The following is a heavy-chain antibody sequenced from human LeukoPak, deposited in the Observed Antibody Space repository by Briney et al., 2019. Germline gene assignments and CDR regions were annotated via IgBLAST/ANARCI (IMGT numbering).Heavy chain of an antibody. D-gene: IGHD3-22*01. J-gene: IGHJ6*03. CDR2: VDPEDGET. Sequence: ASVKLSCKASGYTFTDYYIHWVQQAPGKGLEWMGRVDPEDGETIYAEKFQGRVIITADTSTDTAYMELSSLRSEDTAVYYCASNYDSSGYSPSHYMDVWGKGTTVTVSS. CDR1: GYTFTDYY. V-gene: IGHV1-69-2*01. CDR3: ASNYDSSGYSPSHYMDV.